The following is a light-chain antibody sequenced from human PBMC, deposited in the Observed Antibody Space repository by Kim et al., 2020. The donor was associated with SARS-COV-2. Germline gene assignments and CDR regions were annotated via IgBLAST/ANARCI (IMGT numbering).Light chain of an antibody. J-gene: IGKJ3*01. Sequence: LSPGERANLSSRASQSVSSYLAWYQQEPGQAPRLLIYDASNRATGIPDRFSGSGSGTDFTLTISSLEPEDFAVYYCQQRSNWPTFGPGTKVDIK. CDR3: QQRSNWPT. CDR2: DAS. V-gene: IGKV3-11*01. CDR1: QSVSSY.